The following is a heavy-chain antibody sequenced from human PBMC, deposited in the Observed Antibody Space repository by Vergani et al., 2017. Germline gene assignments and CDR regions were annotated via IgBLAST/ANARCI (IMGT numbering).Heavy chain of an antibody. CDR2: ISGPGLST. J-gene: IGHJ4*02. D-gene: IGHD3-3*01. CDR1: GFTFSNSA. Sequence: EVHLLESGGGLVQSGGSLRLSCAASGFTFSNSAVSWVRQAPGRGLAWVSSISGPGLSTYYADSVKGRFSISRDNSKNTVYLQMNSLRAEDTAVYYCAKNVVRITIFGVERPAGGLDYWGQGTLVTVSS. CDR3: AKNVVRITIFGVERPAGGLDY. V-gene: IGHV3-23*01.